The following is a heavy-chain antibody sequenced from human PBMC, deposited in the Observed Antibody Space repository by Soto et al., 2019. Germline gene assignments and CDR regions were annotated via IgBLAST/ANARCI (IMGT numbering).Heavy chain of an antibody. D-gene: IGHD6-13*01. CDR2: IYYSGST. Sequence: SETLSLTCTVSGGSISSYYWSWIRQPPGKGLEWIGYIYYSGSTNCNPSLKSRVTISVDTSKNQFSLKLSSVTAADTAVYYCARGSEYSSSWFEYFQHWGQGTLVTVSS. J-gene: IGHJ1*01. CDR3: ARGSEYSSSWFEYFQH. CDR1: GGSISSYY. V-gene: IGHV4-59*01.